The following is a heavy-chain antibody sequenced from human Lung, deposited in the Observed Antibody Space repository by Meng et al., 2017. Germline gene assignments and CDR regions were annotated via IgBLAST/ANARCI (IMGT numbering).Heavy chain of an antibody. J-gene: IGHJ4*02. CDR2: INHSGST. CDR3: ARGPTTMAHDFDY. V-gene: IGHV4-34*01. D-gene: IGHD4-11*01. Sequence: QVQLQQWGACLLKPSETLPLPCVVSGGSFSDYYWSWIRQPPGKGLEWIGEINHSGSTNYNPSLESRATISVDTSQNNLSLKLSSVTAADSAVYYCARGPTTMAHDFDYWGQGTLVTVSS. CDR1: GGSFSDYY.